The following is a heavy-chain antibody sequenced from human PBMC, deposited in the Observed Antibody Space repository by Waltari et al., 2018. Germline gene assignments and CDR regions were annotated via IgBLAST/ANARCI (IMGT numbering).Heavy chain of an antibody. J-gene: IGHJ6*02. CDR1: GSGLQMFA. D-gene: IGHD4-17*01. CDR3: VKGGLYGEHYYFLGMDV. V-gene: IGHV3-33*06. Sequence: QAHLVESGGGMVHPGTSLGLPWVATGSGLQMFALPGVRQAPGKGPEWVALIWHDGTAEYYADSVQGRFTISRDNYKNTVSLSMNSLREEDTATYYCVKGGLYGEHYYFLGMDVWGQGTTVTVSS. CDR2: IWHDGTAE.